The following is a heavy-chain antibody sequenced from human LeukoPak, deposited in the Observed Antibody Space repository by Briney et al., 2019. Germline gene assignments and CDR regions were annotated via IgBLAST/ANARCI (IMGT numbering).Heavy chain of an antibody. D-gene: IGHD7-27*01. CDR1: GFTFSSYG. V-gene: IGHV3-33*01. J-gene: IGHJ4*02. CDR2: IWYDGSNK. Sequence: PGGSLRLSCAASGFTFSSYGMHWVRQAPGKGLEWVAVIWYDGSNKYYADSVKGPFTISRDNSKNTLYLQMNSLRAEDTAVYYCASRLGYYFDYWGQGTLVTVSS. CDR3: ASRLGYYFDY.